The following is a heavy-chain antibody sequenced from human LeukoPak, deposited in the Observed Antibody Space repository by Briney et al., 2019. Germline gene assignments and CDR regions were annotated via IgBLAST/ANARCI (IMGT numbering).Heavy chain of an antibody. V-gene: IGHV1-18*01. D-gene: IGHD3-22*01. Sequence: APVKVSCKASGYTFTSYGLTWLRQAPAQGLEWMGWISANTGNTNYAQKFQGRATMTRDTSTSTAYMELRSLRSDDTAVYYCARVHYYDRSGSHFDYWGQGTPVTVSS. J-gene: IGHJ4*02. CDR1: GYTFTSYG. CDR3: ARVHYYDRSGSHFDY. CDR2: ISANTGNT.